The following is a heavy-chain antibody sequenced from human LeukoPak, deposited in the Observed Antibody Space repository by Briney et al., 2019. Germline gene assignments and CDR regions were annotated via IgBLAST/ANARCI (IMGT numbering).Heavy chain of an antibody. CDR3: AKAFHCYYYDSSGYCSYFDY. J-gene: IGHJ4*02. D-gene: IGHD3-22*01. Sequence: GGSLRLSCAASGFTFSSYGMHWVRQAPGKGLEWVAVIWYDGSNKYYADSVKGRFTISRDNSKNTLYLQMNSLRAEDMAVYYCAKAFHCYYYDSSGYCSYFDYWGQGTLVTVSS. CDR1: GFTFSSYG. V-gene: IGHV3-33*06. CDR2: IWYDGSNK.